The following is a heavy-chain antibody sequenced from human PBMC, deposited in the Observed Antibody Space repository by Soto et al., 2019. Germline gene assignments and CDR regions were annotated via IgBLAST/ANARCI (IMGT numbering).Heavy chain of an antibody. CDR2: INPNSGGT. Sequence: SGKVSCKASGYTFTGYYMHWVRQAPGQGLEWMGWINPNSGGTNYAQKFQGRVTMTRDTSISTAYMELSRLRSDDTAVYYCARNIVVVPAATNWFDPWGQGTLVTGSS. J-gene: IGHJ5*02. CDR1: GYTFTGYY. CDR3: ARNIVVVPAATNWFDP. D-gene: IGHD2-2*01. V-gene: IGHV1-2*02.